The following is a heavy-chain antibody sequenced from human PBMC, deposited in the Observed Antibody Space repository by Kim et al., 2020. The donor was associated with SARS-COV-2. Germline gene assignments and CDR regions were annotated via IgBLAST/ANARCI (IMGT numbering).Heavy chain of an antibody. CDR2: IYYSGST. CDR3: ARQGGETYHYYYDMDV. V-gene: IGHV4-39*01. Sequence: SETLSLTCTVSGDSISSGTYYWGWIRQPPGKGLEWIGSIYYSGSTYYNPSLKRRVSISVDKYKKHFPLKLRSVTAADTAVYYCARQGGETYHYYYDMDV. CDR1: GDSISSGTYY. D-gene: IGHD2-21*01. J-gene: IGHJ6*01.